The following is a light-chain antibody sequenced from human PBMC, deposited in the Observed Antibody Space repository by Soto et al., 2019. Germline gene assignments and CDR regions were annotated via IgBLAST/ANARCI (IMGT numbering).Light chain of an antibody. J-gene: IGLJ1*01. CDR3: TSFSSSTSLYV. Sequence: QSALTQPRSVSGSPGQSVTISCSGTSSDVGAYYYVSWYQHLPGKAPKLMIYQVTIRPSGISNRFSGSKSGNTASLTISGLQAEDEADYYCTSFSSSTSLYVFGTGTKVTV. CDR1: SSDVGAYYY. V-gene: IGLV2-14*01. CDR2: QVT.